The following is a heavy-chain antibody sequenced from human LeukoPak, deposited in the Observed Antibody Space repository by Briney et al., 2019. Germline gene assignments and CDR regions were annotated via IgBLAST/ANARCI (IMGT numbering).Heavy chain of an antibody. J-gene: IGHJ4*02. CDR3: ARDGYFDS. D-gene: IGHD6-13*01. Sequence: ASVKVSCKASGYTFTNYGFSWVRQAPGQGLEWMGWIAAYNGNTNYAQKLQGRVTMTTDTSTSTAYMELRSLRSNDTAIYYCARDGYFDSWGQGTLVTVSS. CDR1: GYTFTNYG. V-gene: IGHV1-18*04. CDR2: IAAYNGNT.